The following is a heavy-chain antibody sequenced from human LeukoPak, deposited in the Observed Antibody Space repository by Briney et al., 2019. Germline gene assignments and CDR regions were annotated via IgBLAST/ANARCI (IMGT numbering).Heavy chain of an antibody. CDR3: LTPLVGGNTFAP. CDR2: MSSSSSTI. J-gene: IGHJ5*02. D-gene: IGHD1-26*01. Sequence: GGSLRLSCAASGFTFSSYSMNWVRQAPGKGLEWVSYMSSSSSTIYYADSVKGRFTISRDNAKNSLHLQMNSLKTDDTAVYYCLTPLVGGNTFAPWGQGTLVTVSS. V-gene: IGHV3-48*01. CDR1: GFTFSSYS.